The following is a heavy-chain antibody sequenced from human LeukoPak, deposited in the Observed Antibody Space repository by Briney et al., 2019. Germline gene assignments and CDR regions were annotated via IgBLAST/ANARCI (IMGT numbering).Heavy chain of an antibody. J-gene: IGHJ4*02. CDR1: GYTFTDYQ. V-gene: IGHV1-2*02. Sequence: GASVKVSCKASGYTFTDYQMHWVRQAPGQGLEWMGWINPKSGGTNYAQKFQGRVTMTRDTSISTAYMELSRLRSDDTAVYYCARSSVVRGVIGYRGQGTLVTVSS. D-gene: IGHD3-10*01. CDR2: INPKSGGT. CDR3: ARSSVVRGVIGY.